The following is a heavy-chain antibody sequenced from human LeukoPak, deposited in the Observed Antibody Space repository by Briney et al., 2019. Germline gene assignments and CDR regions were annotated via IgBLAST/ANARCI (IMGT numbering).Heavy chain of an antibody. J-gene: IGHJ4*02. Sequence: PGGSLRLSCAASGFTVSSNYMSWVRQAPGKGLEWVAVISYDGSNKYYADSVKGRFTISRDNSKNTLYLQMNSLRAEDAAVYYCAKGDIVVVVAAYDYWGQGTLVTVSS. D-gene: IGHD2-15*01. CDR1: GFTVSSNY. V-gene: IGHV3-30*18. CDR3: AKGDIVVVVAAYDY. CDR2: ISYDGSNK.